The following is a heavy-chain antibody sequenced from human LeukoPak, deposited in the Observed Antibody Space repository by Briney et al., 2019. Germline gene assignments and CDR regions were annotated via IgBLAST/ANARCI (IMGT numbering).Heavy chain of an antibody. CDR2: INPSGGST. CDR3: ARRSSRWYGNYFFDY. V-gene: IGHV1-46*01. Sequence: GASVKVSCTASGYTFTSYYMHWVRQAPGQGLEWMGIINPSGGSTSYAQKFQGRVTLTRDTSTSTVYMELSSLRSEDSALYYCARRSSRWYGNYFFDYWGQGTLVTVSS. CDR1: GYTFTSYY. D-gene: IGHD6-13*01. J-gene: IGHJ4*02.